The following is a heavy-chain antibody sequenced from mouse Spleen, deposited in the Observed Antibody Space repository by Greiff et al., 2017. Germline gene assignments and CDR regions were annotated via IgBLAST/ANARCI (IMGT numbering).Heavy chain of an antibody. J-gene: IGHJ2*01. CDR1: GFTFSDYG. D-gene: IGHD1-1*01. CDR3: ARRNYYGIFDY. Sequence: DVMLVESGGGLVKPGGSLKLSCAASGFTFSDYGMHWVRQAPEKGLEWVAYISSGSSTIYYADTVKGRFTISRDNAKNTLFLQMTSLRSEDTAMYYCARRNYYGIFDYWGQGTTLTVSS. CDR2: ISSGSSTI. V-gene: IGHV5-17*01.